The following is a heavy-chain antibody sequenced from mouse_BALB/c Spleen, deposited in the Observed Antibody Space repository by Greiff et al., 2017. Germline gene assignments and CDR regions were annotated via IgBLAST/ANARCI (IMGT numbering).Heavy chain of an antibody. CDR1: GFNIKDTY. V-gene: IGHV14-3*02. CDR3: ARSDYGPHYYAMDY. CDR2: IDPANGNT. D-gene: IGHD2-4*01. J-gene: IGHJ4*01. Sequence: VQLKQSGAELVKPGASVKLSCTASGFNIKDTYMHWVKQRPEQGLEWIGRIDPANGNTKYDPKFQGKATITADTSSNTAYLQLSSLTSEDTAVYYCARSDYGPHYYAMDYWGQGTSVTVSS.